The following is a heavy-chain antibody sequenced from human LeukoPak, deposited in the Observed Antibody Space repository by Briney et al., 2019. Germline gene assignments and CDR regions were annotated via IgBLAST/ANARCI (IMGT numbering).Heavy chain of an antibody. D-gene: IGHD6-6*01. CDR3: ARPLVF. J-gene: IGHJ4*02. V-gene: IGHV3-21*01. Sequence: GGSLRLSCAASGFTFSTYSMNWVRQAPGKGLEWVSSIVTISSYIYYADSVKGRFTISRDNAKNSLFLQMNNLRDEDTAVYYCARPLVFGGQGTLVTVSS. CDR1: GFTFSTYS. CDR2: IVTISSYI.